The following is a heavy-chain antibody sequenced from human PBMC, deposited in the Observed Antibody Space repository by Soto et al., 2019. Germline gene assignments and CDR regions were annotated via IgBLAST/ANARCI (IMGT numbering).Heavy chain of an antibody. CDR2: ISSSSSYI. D-gene: IGHD7-27*01. Sequence: LSLTCAASGFTFSSYSMNWVRQAPGKGLEWVSSISSSSSYIYYADSVKGRFTISRDNAKNSLYLQMNSLRAEDTAVYYCASPTGEDAFDIWGQGTMVTVSS. CDR1: GFTFSSYS. CDR3: ASPTGEDAFDI. J-gene: IGHJ3*02. V-gene: IGHV3-21*01.